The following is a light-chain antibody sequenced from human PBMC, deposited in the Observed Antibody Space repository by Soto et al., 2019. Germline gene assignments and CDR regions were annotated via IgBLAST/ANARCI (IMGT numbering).Light chain of an antibody. CDR2: GAS. V-gene: IGKV3-20*01. J-gene: IGKJ1*01. CDR1: QSVSSNS. CDR3: QQYGSSPST. Sequence: EVVLTQSPGTLSLSPGDRATLSCTASQSVSSNSLAWYQQIPGQPPRLLIYGASSRATGVPDRFTGSGSETHFTLTITRLEPEDFAVFYCQQYGSSPSTFGQGTKVEIK.